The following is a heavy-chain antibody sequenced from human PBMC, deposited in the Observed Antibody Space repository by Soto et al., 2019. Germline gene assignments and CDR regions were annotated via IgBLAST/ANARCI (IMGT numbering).Heavy chain of an antibody. CDR1: GGSFSAYY. J-gene: IGHJ6*02. Sequence: SETLSLTCAVYGGSFSAYYWSWVRQPPGKGLEWIGEIIHSESTKYNPSLKSRVTISIDTSKNQFSLNLTSVTAADTAVYYCARRGGSSSGYYYYAMDVWGQGTTVTVSS. CDR2: IIHSEST. D-gene: IGHD6-6*01. V-gene: IGHV4-34*12. CDR3: ARRGGSSSGYYYYAMDV.